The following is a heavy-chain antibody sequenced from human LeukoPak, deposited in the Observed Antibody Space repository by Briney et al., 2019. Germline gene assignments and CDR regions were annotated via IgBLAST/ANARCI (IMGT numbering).Heavy chain of an antibody. CDR2: IYTSGST. CDR1: GGSISSGSYY. J-gene: IGHJ5*02. V-gene: IGHV4-61*02. CDR3: ARARYSSSWYRVGWFDP. D-gene: IGHD6-13*01. Sequence: PSETLSLTCTVSGGSISSGSYYWSWIRQPAGKGLEWIGRIYTSGSTNYNPSLKSRVTISVDTSKNQFSLKLSSVTAADTAVYYCARARYSSSWYRVGWFDPWGQGTLVTVSS.